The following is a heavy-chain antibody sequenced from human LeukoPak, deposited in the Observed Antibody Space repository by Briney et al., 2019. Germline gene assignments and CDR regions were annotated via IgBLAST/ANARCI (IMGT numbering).Heavy chain of an antibody. CDR1: GFTFDDYG. D-gene: IGHD1-26*01. CDR2: INWNGGST. Sequence: GGSQRLSCAASGFTFDDYGMSWVRQAPGKGLEWVSGINWNGGSTGYADSVKGRFTISRDNAKNSLYLQMNSLRAEDTALYHCAREGYSGSFSDYWGQGTLVTVSS. CDR3: AREGYSGSFSDY. J-gene: IGHJ4*02. V-gene: IGHV3-20*01.